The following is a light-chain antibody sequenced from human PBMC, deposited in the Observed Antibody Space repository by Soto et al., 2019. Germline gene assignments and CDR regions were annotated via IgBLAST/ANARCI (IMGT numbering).Light chain of an antibody. J-gene: IGKJ2*01. V-gene: IGKV1-5*01. CDR3: QQYKSYPYT. CDR2: DAS. CDR1: PSFTSW. Sequence: DIQLTQSPSTLSASIGDRVTITCRASPSFTSWLAWYQQKPGKAPKLLIYDASNLQSGAPSRFSSSGSETEFTLTINSLQPDDFATYFCQQYKSYPYTFGQGTKLEIK.